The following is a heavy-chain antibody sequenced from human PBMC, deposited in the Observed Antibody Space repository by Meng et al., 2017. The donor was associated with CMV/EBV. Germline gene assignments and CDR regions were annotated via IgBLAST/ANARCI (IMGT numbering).Heavy chain of an antibody. Sequence: GESLKISCAASGFTFSSYWMSWVRQAPGKGLEWVDNIKQDGSEKYYVDSVKGRFTIPRDNAKNSLYLQMNSLRAEDTAVYYCARKGGGSSPAFFDYWGQGTLVTVSS. D-gene: IGHD6-6*01. CDR3: ARKGGGSSPAFFDY. J-gene: IGHJ4*02. CDR1: GFTFSSYW. V-gene: IGHV3-7*01. CDR2: IKQDGSEK.